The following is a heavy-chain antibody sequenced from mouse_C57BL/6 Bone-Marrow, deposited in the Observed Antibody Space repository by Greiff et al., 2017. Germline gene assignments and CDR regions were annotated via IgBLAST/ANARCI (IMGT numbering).Heavy chain of an antibody. Sequence: QVQLQQSGAELVKPGASVKMSCKASGYTFTSYWITWVKQRPGQGLEWIGDIYPGSGSTNYNEKFKSKATLTVDTSSSTAYMQLSSLTSEDSAVYYCARWVYYYYDEAWFAYWGQGTLVTVSA. V-gene: IGHV1-55*01. D-gene: IGHD2-4*01. CDR2: IYPGSGST. CDR3: ARWVYYYYDEAWFAY. CDR1: GYTFTSYW. J-gene: IGHJ3*01.